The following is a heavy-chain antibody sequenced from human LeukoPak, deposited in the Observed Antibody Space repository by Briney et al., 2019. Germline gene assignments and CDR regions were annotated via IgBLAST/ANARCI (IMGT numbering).Heavy chain of an antibody. D-gene: IGHD4-17*01. CDR1: GGSISSYY. V-gene: IGHV4-59*01. CDR2: IYYSGST. Sequence: SETLSLTCTVSGGSISSYYWSWIRQPPGKGLEWIGYIYYSGSTNYNPPLKSRVTISVDTSKNQFSLKLSSVTAADTAVYYCARALGTTVTGATFLDYWGQGTLVTVSS. CDR3: ARALGTTVTGATFLDY. J-gene: IGHJ4*02.